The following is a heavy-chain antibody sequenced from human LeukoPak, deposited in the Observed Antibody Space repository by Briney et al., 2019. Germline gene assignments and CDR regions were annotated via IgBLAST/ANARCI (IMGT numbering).Heavy chain of an antibody. CDR1: GFTFSNSA. D-gene: IGHD3-10*01. V-gene: IGHV3-23*01. CDR3: AKDLLNYYGSGTSIVGDAFDI. J-gene: IGHJ3*02. Sequence: GGSLRLSCAASGFTFSNSAMSWVRQAPGKGLEWVSGISGSGGNTYYADSVKGRFTISRDNSKNTLYLQMNSLRAEDTAVYYCAKDLLNYYGSGTSIVGDAFDIWGQGTMVTVSS. CDR2: ISGSGGNT.